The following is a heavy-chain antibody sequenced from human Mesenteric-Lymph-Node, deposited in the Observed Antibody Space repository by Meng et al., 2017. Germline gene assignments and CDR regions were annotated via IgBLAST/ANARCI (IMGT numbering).Heavy chain of an antibody. CDR2: IGTSSTYT. V-gene: IGHV3-21*06. Sequence: GESLKISCAASGFTFSSYSMIWVRQAPGKGLEWVSSIGTSSTYTFYADSVKGRFTIPRDNAKNSLYLQMNSLRAEDTAVYYCARRDYGGKSGPLPPDYWGQGTLVTVSS. CDR3: ARRDYGGKSGPLPPDY. CDR1: GFTFSSYS. D-gene: IGHD4-23*01. J-gene: IGHJ4*02.